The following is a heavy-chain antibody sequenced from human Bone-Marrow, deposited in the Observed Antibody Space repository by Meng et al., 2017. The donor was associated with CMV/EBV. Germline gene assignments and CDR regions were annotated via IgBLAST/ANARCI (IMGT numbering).Heavy chain of an antibody. CDR1: GFTFCSYA. Sequence: GESLKIPRAASGFTFCSYAMHWVRRAPGKGLEWVAVRSYDGSNKYYADSVKGRFTISRDNSKNTLYLQMNSLRAEDTAVNYCARAKCSSTSCYEYYWGQGTLVTVSS. V-gene: IGHV3-30-3*01. CDR2: RSYDGSNK. D-gene: IGHD2-2*01. J-gene: IGHJ4*02. CDR3: ARAKCSSTSCYEYY.